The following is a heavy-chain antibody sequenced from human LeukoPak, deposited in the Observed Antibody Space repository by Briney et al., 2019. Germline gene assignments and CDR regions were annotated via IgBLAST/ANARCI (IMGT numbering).Heavy chain of an antibody. V-gene: IGHV3-23*01. CDR3: AKDLGSGWYDYYYGMDV. D-gene: IGHD6-19*01. J-gene: IGHJ6*02. CDR2: ISGSGGST. CDR1: GFTFSSYA. Sequence: GGSLRLSCAASGFTFSSYAMSWVRQAPGKGLEWVSAISGSGGSTYYADSVKGRFTISRDNSKNTLYLQLNSLRAEDTAVYYCAKDLGSGWYDYYYGMDVWGQGTTVTVSS.